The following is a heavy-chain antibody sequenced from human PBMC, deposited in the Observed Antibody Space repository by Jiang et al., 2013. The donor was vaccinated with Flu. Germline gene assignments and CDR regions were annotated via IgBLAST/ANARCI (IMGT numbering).Heavy chain of an antibody. D-gene: IGHD2-15*01. V-gene: IGHV2-5*02. CDR3: AHRRDIVVVVAAKSDNWFDP. CDR1: GFSLSTSGVG. Sequence: KPTQTLTLTCTFSGFSLSTSGVGVGWIRQPPGKALEWLALIYWDDDKRYSPSLKSRLTITKDTSKNQVVLTMTNMDPVDTATYYCAHRRDIVVVVAAKSDNWFDPWGQGTLVTVSS. CDR2: IYWDDDK. J-gene: IGHJ5*02.